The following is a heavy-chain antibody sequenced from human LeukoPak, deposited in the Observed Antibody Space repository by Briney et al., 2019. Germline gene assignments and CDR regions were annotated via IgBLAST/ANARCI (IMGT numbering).Heavy chain of an antibody. V-gene: IGHV3-11*01. Sequence: GGSLRLSCLASGFTFGDYYMSWVRQAPGKGLEWISYMSSRGYPTYYAESVKGRFTISRDNAKNTLYLQMHNLRADDTAVYFCARVGIALTSPFDYWGLGTLVAVSS. D-gene: IGHD1-1*01. CDR3: ARVGIALTSPFDY. J-gene: IGHJ4*02. CDR2: MSSRGYPT. CDR1: GFTFGDYY.